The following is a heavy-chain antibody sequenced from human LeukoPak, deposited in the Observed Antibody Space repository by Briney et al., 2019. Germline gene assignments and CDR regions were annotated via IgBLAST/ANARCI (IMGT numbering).Heavy chain of an antibody. CDR3: ARLGSAATGAPPYYYYYVDV. Sequence: SETLSLTCTVSGGSIGYHSWSWIRQTPVKGLEWIANIYDNGNTDYSPSLQSRVTISTDTSETQFSLRLKSVTAADTAVYYCARLGSAATGAPPYYYYYVDVWGKGTTVTVSS. J-gene: IGHJ6*03. CDR1: GGSIGYHS. V-gene: IGHV4-59*11. D-gene: IGHD1-26*01. CDR2: IYDNGNT.